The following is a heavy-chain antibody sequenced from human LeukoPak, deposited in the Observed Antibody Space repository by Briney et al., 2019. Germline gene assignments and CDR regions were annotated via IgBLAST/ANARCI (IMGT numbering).Heavy chain of an antibody. J-gene: IGHJ4*02. D-gene: IGHD6-19*01. CDR3: ARYIGSGWYRPGFDY. Sequence: GESLKFSGKGSGYSFTSYWFGWVRQMPGKGLEWMGIIYPGDSDTRYSPSFQGQVTISADKSISTAYLQWSSLKASDTAMYYCARYIGSGWYRPGFDYWGQGTLVTVSS. CDR1: GYSFTSYW. V-gene: IGHV5-51*01. CDR2: IYPGDSDT.